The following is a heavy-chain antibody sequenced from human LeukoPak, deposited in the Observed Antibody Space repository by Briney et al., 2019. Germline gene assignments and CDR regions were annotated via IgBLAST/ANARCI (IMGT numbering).Heavy chain of an antibody. Sequence: GGSLRLSCAASGLTFSSYGMHWVRQAPGKGLEWVAFIRYDGSNKYYADSVKGRFTISRDNSKNTLYLQMNSLRAEDTAVYYCAKGGSGCNDAFDIWGQGTMVTVSS. CDR2: IRYDGSNK. D-gene: IGHD6-19*01. CDR3: AKGGSGCNDAFDI. J-gene: IGHJ3*02. CDR1: GLTFSSYG. V-gene: IGHV3-30*02.